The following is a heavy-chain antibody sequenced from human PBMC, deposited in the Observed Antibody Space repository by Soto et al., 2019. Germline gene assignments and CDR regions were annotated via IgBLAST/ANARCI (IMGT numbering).Heavy chain of an antibody. D-gene: IGHD2-2*01. J-gene: IGHJ6*02. Sequence: ASVKVSCKASGYTFTVYYVHCVLESPGQWLEWMGWINPETGGTSYAQKFQGRVTLSRDTSINTAYLELSRLRFDDAAVYFCARERYQVISDGMDVWGQGTTVTVSS. CDR2: INPETGGT. V-gene: IGHV1-2*02. CDR1: GYTFTVYY. CDR3: ARERYQVISDGMDV.